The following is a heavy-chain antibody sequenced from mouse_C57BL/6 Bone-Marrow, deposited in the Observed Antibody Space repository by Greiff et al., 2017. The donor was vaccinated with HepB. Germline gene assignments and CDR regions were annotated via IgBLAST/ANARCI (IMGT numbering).Heavy chain of an antibody. CDR2: IWGGRST. J-gene: IGHJ4*01. V-gene: IGHV2-9*01. D-gene: IGHD1-1*01. Sequence: VMLVESGPGLVAPSQSLSITCTVSGFSLTSYGVDWVRQPPGKGLEWLGVIWGGRSTNYNSALMSRLSISKDNSKSQVFLKMNSLQTDDTAMYYCAKRSTTVVDAMDYWGQGTSVTVSS. CDR3: AKRSTTVVDAMDY. CDR1: GFSLTSYG.